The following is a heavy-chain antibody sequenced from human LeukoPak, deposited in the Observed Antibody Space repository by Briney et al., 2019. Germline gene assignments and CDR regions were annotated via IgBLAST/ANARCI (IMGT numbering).Heavy chain of an antibody. Sequence: PGGSLRLSCAASGFSFSTTWMNWVRQAPGKGLEWVSRITSDGSSTIYADSVKGRFTISRDNAKDTVYLQMNSLRAEDTAVYFCARDRYYIFDYWGQGAPVTVSS. CDR2: ITSDGSST. CDR3: ARDRYYIFDY. J-gene: IGHJ4*02. V-gene: IGHV3-74*01. D-gene: IGHD3-10*01. CDR1: GFSFSTTW.